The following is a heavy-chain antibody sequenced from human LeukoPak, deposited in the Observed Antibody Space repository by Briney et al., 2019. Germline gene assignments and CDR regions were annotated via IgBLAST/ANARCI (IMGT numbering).Heavy chain of an antibody. J-gene: IGHJ4*02. D-gene: IGHD3-22*01. CDR1: GFTFSSYA. CDR3: VKEVYYYDSSGHSFDY. Sequence: GGPLRLSCSASGFTFSSYAMHWVRQAPGKGLEYVSGISRNGGSTYYADSVKGRFTISRDNSKNTLNLQLNTLRAEDTAVYYCVKEVYYYDSSGHSFDYWGQGTLVTVSS. CDR2: ISRNGGST. V-gene: IGHV3-64D*09.